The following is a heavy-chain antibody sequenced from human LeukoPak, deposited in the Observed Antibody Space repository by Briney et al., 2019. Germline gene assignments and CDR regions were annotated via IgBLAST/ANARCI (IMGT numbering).Heavy chain of an antibody. D-gene: IGHD1-14*01. V-gene: IGHV3-64*02. CDR1: GFTFSSSA. J-gene: IGHJ4*02. CDR2: ISSDGGRV. Sequence: GESLRLSCAASGFTFSSSAMHWVRQAPGKRLETVSAISSDGGRVYYGDSVKGRFTISRDNSKNTLYLQMGSLRAEDMAVYYCARWVGTQLDFWGQGTLVTVSS. CDR3: ARWVGTQLDF.